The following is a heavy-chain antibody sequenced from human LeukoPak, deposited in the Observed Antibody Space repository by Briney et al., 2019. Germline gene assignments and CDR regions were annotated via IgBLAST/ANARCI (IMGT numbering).Heavy chain of an antibody. Sequence: GESLKISCKCSGYSFTSYWIGWVRQMPGKGLEWMGIIYPGDSDTRYSPSFQGQVTISADKSISTAYLQWSSLKASDTAMYYCARSAAGTTHSFNYGMDVWGQGTTVTVSS. CDR3: ARSAAGTTHSFNYGMDV. CDR1: GYSFTSYW. V-gene: IGHV5-51*01. CDR2: IYPGDSDT. J-gene: IGHJ6*02. D-gene: IGHD6-13*01.